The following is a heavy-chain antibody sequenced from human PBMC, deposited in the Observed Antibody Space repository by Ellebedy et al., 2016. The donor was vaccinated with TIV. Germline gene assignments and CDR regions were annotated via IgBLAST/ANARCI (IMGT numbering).Heavy chain of an antibody. D-gene: IGHD2-15*01. V-gene: IGHV3-74*01. J-gene: IGHJ4*02. CDR3: ARVATALVAY. CDR2: INSDGSST. Sequence: PGGSLRLSCAASGFTFSNYWMHWVRQAPGKGLVWVSRINSDGSSTSYADSVKGRFTISRDNAKNTLSLQMNSLRVDDTAVYYCARVATALVAYWGQGTLVTVSS. CDR1: GFTFSNYW.